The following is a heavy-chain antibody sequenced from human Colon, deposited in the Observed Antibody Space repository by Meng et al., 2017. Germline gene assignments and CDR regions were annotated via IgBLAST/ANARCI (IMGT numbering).Heavy chain of an antibody. CDR1: GYSFTSYD. CDR2: ISDYNGNT. J-gene: IGHJ4*02. Sequence: QVQLVQSGAEVKKPGASVKVSCKTSGYSFTSYDITWVRQAPGQGLEWMGWISDYNGNTIYAQKFQGRVTMTTDTSTSTAYMELRSLRSDDTAVYYCARNYYDSSGYYYGYWGQGTLVTVSS. CDR3: ARNYYDSSGYYYGY. D-gene: IGHD3-22*01. V-gene: IGHV1-18*01.